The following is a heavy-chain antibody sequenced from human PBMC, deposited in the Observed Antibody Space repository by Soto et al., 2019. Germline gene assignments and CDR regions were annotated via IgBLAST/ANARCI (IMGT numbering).Heavy chain of an antibody. J-gene: IGHJ5*02. D-gene: IGHD1-1*01. CDR2: IYATGTT. V-gene: IGHV4-4*07. Sequence: SETLSLTCTVSGASISGFYWSWVRKSAGKGLEWIGRIYATGTTDYNPSLKSRVMMSVDTSKKQFSLKLRSVTAADTAVYYCVRDGTKTLRDWFDPWGQGISVTSPQ. CDR1: GASISGFY. CDR3: VRDGTKTLRDWFDP.